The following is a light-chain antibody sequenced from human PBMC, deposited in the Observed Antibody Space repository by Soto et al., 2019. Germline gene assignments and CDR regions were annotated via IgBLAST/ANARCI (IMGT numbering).Light chain of an antibody. CDR1: QNVLYRSSNKSY. CDR2: WAS. CDR3: HHYYNTAYT. J-gene: IGKJ2*01. V-gene: IGKV4-1*01. Sequence: DIVMTHSPDFLAVSLGERATITCKSSQNVLYRSSNKSYLAWYQQRPGQPPRLLLYWASTRESGVPDRFVGSGSETDFTLTFCRLQAGDEAIDHCHHYYNTAYTVGQGTTLEIK.